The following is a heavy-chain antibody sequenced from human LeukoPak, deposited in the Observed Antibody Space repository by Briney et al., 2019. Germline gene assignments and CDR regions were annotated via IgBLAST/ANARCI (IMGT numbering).Heavy chain of an antibody. CDR2: ISYDGSNK. CDR3: VRDLKKPGIWFGELLRWLDP. CDR1: GFTFSSYA. V-gene: IGHV3-30-3*01. Sequence: PGGSLRLSCAASGFTFSSYAVHWVRQAPGKGLEWLAVISYDGSNKYYADSVKGRFTISRDNSKNTLYLQMNSLSAEDTAVYYCVRDLKKPGIWFGELLRWLDPWGQGTLVTVSS. J-gene: IGHJ5*02. D-gene: IGHD3-10*01.